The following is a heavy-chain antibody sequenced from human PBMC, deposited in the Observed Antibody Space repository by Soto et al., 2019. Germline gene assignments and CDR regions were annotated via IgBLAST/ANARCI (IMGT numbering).Heavy chain of an antibody. D-gene: IGHD2-2*01. CDR3: ARDPGYCSCTSCRDGDFDY. V-gene: IGHV3-74*01. J-gene: IGHJ4*02. Sequence: EVQLVDSGGGLVQPGGSLRLSCAASEFTFRSYWMHWVRQSPGKGLVWVSRISGDGSSTTYADSVRGRFTISRDNAKNTVYLQMTSLSAEATAVYYCARDPGYCSCTSCRDGDFDYWGQGTLVTVSS. CDR2: ISGDGSST. CDR1: EFTFRSYW.